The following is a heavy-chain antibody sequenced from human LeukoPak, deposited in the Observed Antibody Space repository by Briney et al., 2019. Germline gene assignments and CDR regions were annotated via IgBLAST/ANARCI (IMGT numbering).Heavy chain of an antibody. D-gene: IGHD3-3*01. CDR3: ARVFTQDFWSGYYDYYYGMDV. V-gene: IGHV3-23*01. CDR1: GFTFSSYA. Sequence: PGGSLRLSCAASGFTFSSYAMSWVRQAPGKGLEWVSAISGSGGSTYYADSVKGRFTISRDNSKNTLYLQMNSLRAEDTAVYYCARVFTQDFWSGYYDYYYGMDVWGQGTTVTVSS. CDR2: ISGSGGST. J-gene: IGHJ6*02.